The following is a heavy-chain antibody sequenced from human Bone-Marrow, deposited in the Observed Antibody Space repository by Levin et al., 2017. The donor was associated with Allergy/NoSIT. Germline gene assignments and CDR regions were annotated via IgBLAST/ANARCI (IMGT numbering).Heavy chain of an antibody. V-gene: IGHV4-59*01. CDR1: GGPISTYY. CDR3: ARDRAPSGFDAFDI. J-gene: IGHJ3*02. Sequence: SETLSLTCTVSGGPISTYYWSWLRQPPGKGLEWIGFIYYTGTTYYNPSLKSRVTISVDNSKNQFSLKLNSVTAADTAVYYCARDRAPSGFDAFDIWGLGTLVTVSS. CDR2: IYYTGTT. D-gene: IGHD7-27*01.